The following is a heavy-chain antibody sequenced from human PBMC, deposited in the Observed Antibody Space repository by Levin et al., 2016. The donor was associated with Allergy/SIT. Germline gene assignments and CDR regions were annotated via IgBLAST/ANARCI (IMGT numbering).Heavy chain of an antibody. J-gene: IGHJ3*02. CDR3: ARDRGVVVGATDAFDI. CDR2: ISSSSSYI. Sequence: VRQAPGKGLEWVSSISSSSSYIYYADSVKGRFTISRDNAKNSLYLQMNSLRAEDTAVYYCARDRGVVVGATDAFDIWGQGTMVTVSS. V-gene: IGHV3-21*01. D-gene: IGHD1-26*01.